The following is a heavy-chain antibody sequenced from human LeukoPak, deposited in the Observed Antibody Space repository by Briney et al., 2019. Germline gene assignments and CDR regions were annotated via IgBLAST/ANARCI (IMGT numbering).Heavy chain of an antibody. J-gene: IGHJ4*02. CDR3: ARGDGYSFNYFDY. V-gene: IGHV3-33*01. CDR1: GFSFSSYG. CDR2: IWYDGSKK. D-gene: IGHD5-24*01. Sequence: GGSLRLSCAASGFSFSSYGMHWVRQAPGKGLEWVAVIWYDGSKKYYADSVKGRFIISRDNFKNTVYLLMNSLRAEDTAVYFCARGDGYSFNYFDYWGQGILVTVSS.